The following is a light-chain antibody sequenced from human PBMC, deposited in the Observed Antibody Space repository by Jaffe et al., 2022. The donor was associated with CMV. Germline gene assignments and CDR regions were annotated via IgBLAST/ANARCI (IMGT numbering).Light chain of an antibody. V-gene: IGKV3-15*01. CDR3: QQYNDWPIT. Sequence: EIVMTQSPASLSVSPGVRVSLSCRASQNVRSTLAWYQQKPGQAPRLLIYGASTRATGIPARFSGSGSGTEFTLTISSLESEDFALYYCQQYNDWPITFGQGTRLEIK. J-gene: IGKJ5*01. CDR1: QNVRST. CDR2: GAS.